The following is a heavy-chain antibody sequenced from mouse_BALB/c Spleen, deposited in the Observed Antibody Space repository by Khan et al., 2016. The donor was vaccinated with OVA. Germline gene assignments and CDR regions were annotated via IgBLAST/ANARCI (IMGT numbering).Heavy chain of an antibody. V-gene: IGHV3-8*02. CDR1: GDSITSGY. J-gene: IGHJ3*01. Sequence: EVQLQESGPSLVKPSQTLSLTCSVTGDSITSGYWSWIRKFPGNKLEYMGYMIYSGNTYYNPSLKSRISITRHTSNNQYSLQLNSVTTEDTATYYCARSTYRYAFAYWGQGTLVTVSA. D-gene: IGHD2-12*01. CDR2: MIYSGNT. CDR3: ARSTYRYAFAY.